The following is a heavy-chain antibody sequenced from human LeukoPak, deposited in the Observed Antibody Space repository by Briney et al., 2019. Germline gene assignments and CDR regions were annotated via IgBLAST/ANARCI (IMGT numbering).Heavy chain of an antibody. CDR3: ARDAKDSQSGMDV. Sequence: GRSLRLSCAASGFTFSSYGMHWVRQAPGKGLEWVAVIWYDGSNKYYADSVKGRFTISRDNSKNTLYLQMNSLRAEDTAVYYCARDAKDSQSGMDVWGQGTTVIVSS. D-gene: IGHD3/OR15-3a*01. V-gene: IGHV3-33*01. J-gene: IGHJ6*02. CDR1: GFTFSSYG. CDR2: IWYDGSNK.